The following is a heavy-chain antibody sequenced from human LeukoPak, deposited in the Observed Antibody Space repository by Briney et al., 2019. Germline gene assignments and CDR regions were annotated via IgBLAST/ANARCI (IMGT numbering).Heavy chain of an antibody. V-gene: IGHV3-23*01. J-gene: IGHJ4*02. CDR3: AKDDLSYYDTSGYHPPFDY. CDR2: ISGSGGST. Sequence: GGSLRLSCAASGFTFSSYGMSWVRQAPGKGLEWVSAISGSGGSTYYADSVKGRFTISRDNSKNTLYLQMNSLRAEDTAVYYCAKDDLSYYDTSGYHPPFDYWGQGTLVTVSS. D-gene: IGHD3-22*01. CDR1: GFTFSSYG.